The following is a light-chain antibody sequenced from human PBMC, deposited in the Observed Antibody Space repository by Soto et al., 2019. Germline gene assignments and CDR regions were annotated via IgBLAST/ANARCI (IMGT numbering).Light chain of an antibody. V-gene: IGKV3-20*01. J-gene: IGKJ1*01. CDR1: QTVSSSY. Sequence: EIVLTQSPGTLSLSPGDRATLSCRASQTVSSSYLAWCQQKPGQAPRLLIYDASSRATGIPDRFSGSGSGTDFTLTISRLEPEDFAVYYCQQYGRSPWTFGHGTKVEVK. CDR3: QQYGRSPWT. CDR2: DAS.